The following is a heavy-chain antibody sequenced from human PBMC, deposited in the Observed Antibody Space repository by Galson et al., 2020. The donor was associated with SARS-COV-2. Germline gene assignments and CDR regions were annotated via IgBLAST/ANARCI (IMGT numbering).Heavy chain of an antibody. V-gene: IGHV3-30*03. D-gene: IGHD4-17*01. CDR2: MSYDGSNI. CDR1: GFTFSSFG. CDR3: ARDRHYGDYWGGGEVLDY. Sequence: QAGGSLRLSCAASGFTFSSFGMHWVRQAPGKGLEWVAVMSYDGSNIFYADSVEGRFTISRDNSKNTLYLQMNNLRAEDTAMYYCARDRHYGDYWGGGEVLDYWGQGTLVTVSS. J-gene: IGHJ4*02.